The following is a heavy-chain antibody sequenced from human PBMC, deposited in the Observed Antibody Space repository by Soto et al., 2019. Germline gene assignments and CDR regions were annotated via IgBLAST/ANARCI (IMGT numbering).Heavy chain of an antibody. J-gene: IGHJ4*02. CDR2: IYYSGST. D-gene: IGHD3-9*01. V-gene: IGHV4-59*01. CDR3: ARMRNILTGYPGRFDY. Sequence: SETLSLTCTVSGGSISSYYWSWIRQPPGKGLEWIGYIYYSGSTNYNPSLKSRVTISVDTSKNQFSLKLSSVTAADTAVYYCARMRNILTGYPGRFDYWGQGTLVTVS. CDR1: GGSISSYY.